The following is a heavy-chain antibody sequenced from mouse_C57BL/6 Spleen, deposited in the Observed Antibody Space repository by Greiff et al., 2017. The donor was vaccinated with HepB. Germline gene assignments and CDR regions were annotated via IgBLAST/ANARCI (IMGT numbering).Heavy chain of an antibody. CDR2: IYPGDGDT. D-gene: IGHD2-4*01. J-gene: IGHJ3*01. V-gene: IGHV1-82*01. Sequence: VQLQQSGPELVKPGASVKISCKASGYAFSSSWMNWVKQRPGKGLEWIGRIYPGDGDTNYNGKFKGKATLTADKSSSTAYMQLSSLTSEDSAVYFCAREDHDYDDVRFAYWGQGTLVTVSA. CDR3: AREDHDYDDVRFAY. CDR1: GYAFSSSW.